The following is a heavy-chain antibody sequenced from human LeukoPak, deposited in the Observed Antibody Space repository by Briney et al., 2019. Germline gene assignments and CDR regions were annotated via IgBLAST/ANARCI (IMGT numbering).Heavy chain of an antibody. D-gene: IGHD1-26*01. Sequence: GGSLRLSCAASGFTFDDYAMHWVRQAPGKGLEWVSGITWNSGSIGYADSVKGRFTISRDNAKNSLYLQMNSLRAEDTALYYCAKDIRVGRLGYFDYWGQGTLVTVSS. J-gene: IGHJ4*02. CDR2: ITWNSGSI. CDR3: AKDIRVGRLGYFDY. V-gene: IGHV3-9*01. CDR1: GFTFDDYA.